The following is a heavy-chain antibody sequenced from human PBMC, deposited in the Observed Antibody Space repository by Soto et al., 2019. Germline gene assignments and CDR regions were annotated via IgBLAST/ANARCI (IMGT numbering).Heavy chain of an antibody. J-gene: IGHJ4*02. V-gene: IGHV4-59*12. CDR2: VYYNGNT. Sequence: SETLSLTCTVSGGSMNSYYWNWIRQPPGKGLEWIGSVYYNGNTNYNPSLKSRVTISVDTSKNQFSLKLSSVTAADTAVYYCARATVTTAYFDYWGQGTLVTVSS. CDR1: GGSMNSYY. CDR3: ARATVTTAYFDY. D-gene: IGHD4-4*01.